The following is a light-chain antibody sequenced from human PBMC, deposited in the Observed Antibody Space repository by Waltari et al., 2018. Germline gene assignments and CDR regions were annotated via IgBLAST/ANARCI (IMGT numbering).Light chain of an antibody. Sequence: QSALTQPASVSASPGQSITISCTGSSSDVGAYNYVSWYQHHPGKAPRLIIYDASKRSSGVSDRCSCSKSGFTASLTISGLQAEDEADYYCSSYTTDNTGVFGGGTKLTVL. CDR3: SSYTTDNTGV. CDR1: SSDVGAYNY. J-gene: IGLJ2*01. CDR2: DAS. V-gene: IGLV2-14*03.